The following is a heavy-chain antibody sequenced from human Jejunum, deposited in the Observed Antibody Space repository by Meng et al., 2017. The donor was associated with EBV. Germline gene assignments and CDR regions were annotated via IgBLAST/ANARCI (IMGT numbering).Heavy chain of an antibody. Sequence: QVQLQESGAGLVQPSGTLSLTCAVSTDFISSYEWWSWVRQPPGKGLEWLGEINQVGSTYYNPSLKSRVTISIDTSKRQFSLRLNSMTAADTAVYYCARASSERLLDYWGQGTLVTASS. CDR2: INQVGST. D-gene: IGHD1-14*01. CDR3: ARASSERLLDY. V-gene: IGHV4-4*02. J-gene: IGHJ4*02. CDR1: TDFISSYEW.